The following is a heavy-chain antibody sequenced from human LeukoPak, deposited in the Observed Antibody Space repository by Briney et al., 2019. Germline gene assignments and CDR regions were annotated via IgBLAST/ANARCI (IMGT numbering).Heavy chain of an antibody. D-gene: IGHD5-12*01. CDR2: ISGSGGST. V-gene: IGHV3-23*01. J-gene: IGHJ4*02. CDR1: GFTFSSYA. Sequence: PGGSLRLSCAASGFTFSSYAMSWVRQAPGKGLEWVSGISGSGGSTYYEDSVKGRFTISRDNAKKTVYLKMKKVRDEDTAVYYCAKYGAWLRFYDWGQGTLVTVSS. CDR3: AKYGAWLRFYD.